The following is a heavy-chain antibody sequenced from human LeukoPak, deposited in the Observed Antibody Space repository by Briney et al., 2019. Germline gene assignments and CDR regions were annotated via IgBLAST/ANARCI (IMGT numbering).Heavy chain of an antibody. CDR2: ISWNSGTI. CDR3: AKNLYYYDSSGYPSIDY. CDR1: GFPFDDYA. J-gene: IGHJ4*02. Sequence: GGSLRLSCTASGFPFDDYAMHWVRQAPGKGLEWVSGISWNSGTIDYADSVKGRFTIPRDNAKNALYLQMNSLRAEDTAFYYCAKNLYYYDSSGYPSIDYWGQGTLVTVSS. D-gene: IGHD3-22*01. V-gene: IGHV3-9*01.